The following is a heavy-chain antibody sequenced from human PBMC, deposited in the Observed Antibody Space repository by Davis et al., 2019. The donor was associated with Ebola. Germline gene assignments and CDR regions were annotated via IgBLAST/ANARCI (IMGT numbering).Heavy chain of an antibody. CDR3: AKQRGVGAIDYDY. J-gene: IGHJ4*02. Sequence: GGSLRLSCPASGFTSRIYAMSWVCQAPGKGLEWVSAITGSGRTTYYADSVKGRFTISRDNSKNTLYLQMNSLRAEDTAIYYCAKQRGVGAIDYDYWGRGTVVTVSS. D-gene: IGHD1-26*01. CDR2: ITGSGRTT. CDR1: GFTSRIYA. V-gene: IGHV3-23*01.